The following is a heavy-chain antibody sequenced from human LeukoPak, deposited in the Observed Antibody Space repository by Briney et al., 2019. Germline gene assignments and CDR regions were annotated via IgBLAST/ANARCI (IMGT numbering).Heavy chain of an antibody. D-gene: IGHD1-26*01. Sequence: ASVKVSCKASGGTFSSYTISWVRQAPGQGLEWMGRIIPILGIANYAQKFQGRVTITADKSTSTAYMELSSLRSEYTAVYYCARDRSGSPGSAFDIWGQGTMVTVSS. CDR2: IIPILGIA. J-gene: IGHJ3*02. CDR1: GGTFSSYT. V-gene: IGHV1-69*04. CDR3: ARDRSGSPGSAFDI.